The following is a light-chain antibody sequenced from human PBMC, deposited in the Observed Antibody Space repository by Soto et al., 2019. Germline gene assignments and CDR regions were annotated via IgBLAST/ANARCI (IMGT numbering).Light chain of an antibody. CDR1: QSVSSN. CDR2: GAS. Sequence: EIVMTQSPATLSVSPGERATLSCRASQSVSSNLVWYQQKPGQAPRLLIYGASTRAIGIPARFSGSGSGTEFTLTISSLQSEDFAVYYCQQYDNWPPVTFGGGTKVEIK. CDR3: QQYDNWPPVT. J-gene: IGKJ4*01. V-gene: IGKV3-15*01.